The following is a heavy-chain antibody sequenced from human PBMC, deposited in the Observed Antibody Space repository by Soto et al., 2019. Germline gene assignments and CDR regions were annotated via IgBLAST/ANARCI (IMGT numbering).Heavy chain of an antibody. CDR3: ATRLRFLEWLPSGYYYGMDV. V-gene: IGHV1-46*01. Sequence: ASVKVSCKASGYTFTSYYMHWVRQAPGQGLEWMGIINPSGGSTSYAQKFQGRVTMTRDTSTSTVYMELSSLRSEDTAVYYCATRLRFLEWLPSGYYYGMDVWG. D-gene: IGHD3-3*01. CDR1: GYTFTSYY. CDR2: INPSGGST. J-gene: IGHJ6*02.